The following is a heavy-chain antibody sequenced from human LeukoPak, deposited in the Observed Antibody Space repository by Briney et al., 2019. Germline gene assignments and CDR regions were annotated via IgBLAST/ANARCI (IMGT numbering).Heavy chain of an antibody. CDR1: GFTFSSYA. Sequence: PGGSLRLSCAASGFTFSSYAMSWVRQAPGKGLEWVSAISSSGGSTHYADSVKGRFTISRDNSKNTLYLQMNSLRAEDTAVYYCAKRRGQSSDGAFDYWGQGTLVTVSS. D-gene: IGHD6-19*01. J-gene: IGHJ4*02. CDR2: ISSSGGST. CDR3: AKRRGQSSDGAFDY. V-gene: IGHV3-23*01.